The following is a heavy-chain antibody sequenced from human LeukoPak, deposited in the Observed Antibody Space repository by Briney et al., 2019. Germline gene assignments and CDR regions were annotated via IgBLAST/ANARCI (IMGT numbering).Heavy chain of an antibody. CDR1: GYTFTSYY. J-gene: IGHJ4*02. CDR2: ISALNGNT. V-gene: IGHV1-18*04. D-gene: IGHD3-10*01. CDR3: ARDFALLWLGDKPFDY. Sequence: ASVKVSCKASGYTFTSYYMHWVRQAPGQGLEWMGWISALNGNTYYVQKFKGRVTMTTDSSTNTAYMELRSLRSDDTAVYFCARDFALLWLGDKPFDYWGQGTLVTVSS.